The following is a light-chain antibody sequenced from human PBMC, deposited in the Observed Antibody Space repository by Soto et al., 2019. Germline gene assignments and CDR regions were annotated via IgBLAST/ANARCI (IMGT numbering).Light chain of an antibody. CDR3: QQYKNWPPLT. CDR2: GAF. CDR1: QSVSSN. Sequence: EIVMTQSPATLSVSPGERATLSCRASQSVSSNVAWYQQKPGQAPRLLIYGAFTRATGIPARFSGSGSGTEFTLTISSLQSEDFAVYYCQQYKNWPPLTFGGGTKVEIK. V-gene: IGKV3-15*01. J-gene: IGKJ4*01.